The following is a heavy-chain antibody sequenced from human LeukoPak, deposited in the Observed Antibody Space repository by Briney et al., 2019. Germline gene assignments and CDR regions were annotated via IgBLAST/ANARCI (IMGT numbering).Heavy chain of an antibody. Sequence: GGSLRLSCAASGFTFSNAWMSWVRQAPGKGLEWVGRIRSKTDGGTTDYAAPVKGRFTISRDDSKNTLYLQMNSLKTEDTAVYYCTTDIYYDSSGYYNFDYWGQGTLVTVSS. J-gene: IGHJ4*02. CDR1: GFTFSNAW. CDR2: IRSKTDGGTT. CDR3: TTDIYYDSSGYYNFDY. V-gene: IGHV3-15*01. D-gene: IGHD3-22*01.